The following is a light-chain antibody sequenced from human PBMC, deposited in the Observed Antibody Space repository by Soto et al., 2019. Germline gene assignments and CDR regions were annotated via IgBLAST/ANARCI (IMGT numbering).Light chain of an antibody. J-gene: IGKJ1*01. V-gene: IGKV1-9*01. Sequence: IQLTQSPSVLSASVGVRVTITCRASQGINNYLAWYQQRPGKAPKLLIHSASTLHLGVPSRFSGSGSGSEFTFTVSSLQPEYIATYYCHHLGYFGQGTKVEFK. CDR3: HHLGY. CDR2: SAS. CDR1: QGINNY.